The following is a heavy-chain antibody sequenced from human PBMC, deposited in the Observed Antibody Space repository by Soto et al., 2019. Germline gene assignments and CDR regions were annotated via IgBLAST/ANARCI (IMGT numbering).Heavy chain of an antibody. CDR2: ISNSDYTT. Sequence: PGGSLRLSCVASGITLSDNYMTWIRQAPGKGLEWFSYISNSDYTTYYADSVKGRFTISRDNAKNSLYLQLNGLRVEDTAVYYCASGKWSLDYWGQGILVTVSS. J-gene: IGHJ4*02. CDR3: ASGKWSLDY. CDR1: GITLSDNY. D-gene: IGHD2-8*01. V-gene: IGHV3-11*01.